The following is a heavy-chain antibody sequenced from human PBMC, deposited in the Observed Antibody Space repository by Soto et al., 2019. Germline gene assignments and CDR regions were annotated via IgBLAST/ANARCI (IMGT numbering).Heavy chain of an antibody. CDR3: AREIGGGIAAAANNWFDP. CDR2: INPSGGST. J-gene: IGHJ5*02. D-gene: IGHD6-13*01. V-gene: IGHV1-46*01. CDR1: GYTLTSYY. Sequence: QVQLVQSGAEVKKPGASVKVSCKASGYTLTSYYMHWVRQAPGQGLEWMGIINPSGGSTSYAQKFQGRVTMTRDTSTSTVYMELSSLRSEDTAVYYCAREIGGGIAAAANNWFDPWGQGTLVTVSS.